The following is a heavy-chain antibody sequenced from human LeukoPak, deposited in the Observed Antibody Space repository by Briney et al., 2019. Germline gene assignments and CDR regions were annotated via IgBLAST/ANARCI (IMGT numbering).Heavy chain of an antibody. CDR3: SRVGGTNYYYYGMDV. CDR2: IYYSGST. CDR1: GGSISSYY. D-gene: IGHD1-1*01. Sequence: SETLSLTCTVSGGSISSYYWSWIRQPPGKGLEWIGYIYYSGSTNYNPSLKSRVTISVDTSKNQFSLKLSSVTAADTAVYYCSRVGGTNYYYYGMDVWGQGTTVTVSS. J-gene: IGHJ6*02. V-gene: IGHV4-59*01.